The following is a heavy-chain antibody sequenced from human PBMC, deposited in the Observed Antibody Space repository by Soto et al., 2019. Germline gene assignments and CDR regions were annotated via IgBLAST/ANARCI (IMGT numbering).Heavy chain of an antibody. V-gene: IGHV3-23*01. D-gene: IGHD5-18*01. CDR2: IIGSGGNT. CDR1: GFTFSSYA. CDR3: ARGRAMVHDAFDI. Sequence: EVQVLESGGGLAQPGGSMRLSCAVSGFTFSSYAMSWVRQAPGKGPEWVSSIIGSGGNTYYADSVKGRFTISRDNPKNTLYLQMNSLRAEDTAVYYCARGRAMVHDAFDIWGHGTLVAVSS. J-gene: IGHJ3*02.